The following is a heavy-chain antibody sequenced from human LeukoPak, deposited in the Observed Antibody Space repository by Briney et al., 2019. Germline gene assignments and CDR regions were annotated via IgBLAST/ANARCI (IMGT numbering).Heavy chain of an antibody. CDR1: GYTFTGYY. D-gene: IGHD4-17*01. J-gene: IGHJ6*03. CDR2: MNPNSGNT. Sequence: ASVKVSCKASGYTFTGYYMHWVRQAPGQGLEWMGWMNPNSGNTGYAQKFQGRVTITRNTSISTAYMELSSLRSEDTAVYYCARGPTEYYYYYYMDVWGKGTTVTVSS. CDR3: ARGPTEYYYYYYMDV. V-gene: IGHV1-8*03.